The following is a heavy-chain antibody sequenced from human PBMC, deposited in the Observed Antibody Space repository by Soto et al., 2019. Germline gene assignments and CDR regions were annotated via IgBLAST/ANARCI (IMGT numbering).Heavy chain of an antibody. CDR3: ARLDSGRYPYYYYYGMDL. J-gene: IGHJ6*02. D-gene: IGHD1-26*01. CDR2: IYPGDSNS. V-gene: IGHV5-51*01. CDR1: GYIFTTYW. Sequence: DVQLVQSGAEVKKPGESLKISCKGSGYIFTTYWMGWVRQMPGKGLEWLGGIYPGDSNSRYSPSFQGQVTISADTSSSTAYLQGRGLKASDTAMYYCARLDSGRYPYYYYYGMDLWGQGTTVTVSS.